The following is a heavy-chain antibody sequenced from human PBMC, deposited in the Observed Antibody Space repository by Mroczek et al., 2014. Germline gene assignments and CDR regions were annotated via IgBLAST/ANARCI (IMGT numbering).Heavy chain of an antibody. CDR1: GYTFTGYY. CDR3: ARDPCSSCHGDYYMDV. D-gene: IGHD2-2*01. V-gene: IGHV1-2*02. Sequence: QVQLVESGAEVKKPGASVKVSCKASGYTFTGYYMHWVRQAPGQGLEWMGWINPNSGGTNYAQKFQGRVTMTRDTSISTAYMELSRLRSDDTAVYYCARDPCSSCHGDYYMDVVGQRDHGRPSP. J-gene: IGHJ6*03. CDR2: INPNSGGT.